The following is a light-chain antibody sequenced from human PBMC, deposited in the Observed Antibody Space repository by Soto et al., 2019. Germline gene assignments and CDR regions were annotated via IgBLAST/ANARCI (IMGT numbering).Light chain of an antibody. CDR1: LVIHNE. CDR3: QQVISFPLT. CDR2: QAT. V-gene: IGKV1-12*01. J-gene: IGKJ4*01. Sequence: IRLTQCPSSVCASXGDRILICGLPRLVIHNELAWYQQKLGTAPKLXXSQATTLQGVVPSRFSCSGSGTEFTLTISSRQPEDFATYYGQQVISFPLTFGGGTKVDIK.